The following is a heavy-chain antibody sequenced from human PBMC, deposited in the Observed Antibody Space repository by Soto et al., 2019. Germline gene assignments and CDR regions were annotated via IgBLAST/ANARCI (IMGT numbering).Heavy chain of an antibody. CDR1: GFTFSSYA. Sequence: QVQLVESGGGVVQPGRSLRLSCAASGFTFSSYAIHWVRQAPGKGLEWVAVISYDGSNKYYADSVKGRFTISRDNSKNTLYLQMNSLRAEDTAVYYCASNWAVYQWNDAFDIWGQGTMVTVSS. V-gene: IGHV3-30-3*01. CDR3: ASNWAVYQWNDAFDI. CDR2: ISYDGSNK. J-gene: IGHJ3*02. D-gene: IGHD6-19*01.